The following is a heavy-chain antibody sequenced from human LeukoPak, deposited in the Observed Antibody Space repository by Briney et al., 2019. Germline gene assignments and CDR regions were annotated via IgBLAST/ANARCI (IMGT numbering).Heavy chain of an antibody. D-gene: IGHD5-18*01. V-gene: IGHV3-30*02. CDR1: GFTFSSYG. CDR3: AKGQGYSYGYGDY. CDR2: IRYDGSNK. J-gene: IGHJ4*02. Sequence: GGSLRLSCAASGFTFSSYGMHWVRQAPGKGGEWVAFIRYDGSNKYYADCVKGGFTIHRDNSKNTLYLQMNSLRAQDTAVYYCAKGQGYSYGYGDYWGQGTLVTVSS.